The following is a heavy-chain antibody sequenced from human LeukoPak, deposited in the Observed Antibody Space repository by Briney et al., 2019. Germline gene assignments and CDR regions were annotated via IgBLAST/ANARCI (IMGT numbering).Heavy chain of an antibody. Sequence: ASVKVSCKASGYTFTSYYMHWVRQAPGQGLEWMGIINPSGGSTSYAQKFQGRVTMTRDTSTSTVYMELSSLRSEDTAVYYCARVPPGIRYYYYMDVWGKGTTVTVSS. CDR3: ARVPPGIRYYYYMDV. D-gene: IGHD3-3*02. CDR1: GYTFTSYY. CDR2: INPSGGST. V-gene: IGHV1-46*01. J-gene: IGHJ6*03.